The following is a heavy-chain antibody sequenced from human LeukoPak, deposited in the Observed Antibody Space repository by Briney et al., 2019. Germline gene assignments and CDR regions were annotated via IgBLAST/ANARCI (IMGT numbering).Heavy chain of an antibody. CDR1: GGSISSSSYY. Sequence: SETLSLTCTVSGGSISSSSYYWGWIRQPPGKGLEWIGSIYYSGSTYYNPSLKSRVTISVDTSKNQFSLKLSSVTAADTAVYYCASYYDFWSGRIDYWGQGTLVTVSS. J-gene: IGHJ4*02. CDR3: ASYYDFWSGRIDY. V-gene: IGHV4-39*01. CDR2: IYYSGST. D-gene: IGHD3-3*01.